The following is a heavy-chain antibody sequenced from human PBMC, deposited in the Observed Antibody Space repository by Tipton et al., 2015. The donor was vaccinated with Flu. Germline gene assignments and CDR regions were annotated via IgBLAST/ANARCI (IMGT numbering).Heavy chain of an antibody. Sequence: LRLSCSVSGDAIRSGYLWAWIRQPPGRGLEWIGNIFRTGSTYLNPSLKGRVAISVDRSRNQFSLKLTSLTAADTAVYYCSRYRSEVTTVDLIDHYFDSWSQGTLVTVSS. CDR3: SRYRSEVTTVDLIDHYFDS. D-gene: IGHD4-11*01. V-gene: IGHV4-38-2*01. J-gene: IGHJ4*02. CDR2: IFRTGST. CDR1: GDAIRSGYL.